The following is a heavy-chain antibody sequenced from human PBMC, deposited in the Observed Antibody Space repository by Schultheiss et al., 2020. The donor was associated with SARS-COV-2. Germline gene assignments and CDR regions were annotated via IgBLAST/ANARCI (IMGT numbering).Heavy chain of an antibody. CDR3: AKDWELARLGLNRGDY. J-gene: IGHJ4*02. CDR2: ISGSGGST. D-gene: IGHD2/OR15-2a*01. V-gene: IGHV3-23*01. CDR1: GFTFSSYA. Sequence: GGSLRLSCAASGFTFSSYAMSWVRQAPGKGLEWVSAISGSGGSTYYADSVKGRFTISRDNSKNTLYLQMNSLRAEDTAVYYCAKDWELARLGLNRGDYWGQGILVTVSS.